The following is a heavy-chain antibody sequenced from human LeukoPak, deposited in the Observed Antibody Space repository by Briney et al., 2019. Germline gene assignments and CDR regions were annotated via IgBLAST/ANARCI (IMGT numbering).Heavy chain of an antibody. V-gene: IGHV3-23*01. Sequence: PGGSLRLSCSGSGFSFSSNTMRWVRQAPGRGLEWVSAISNNGGRTDYADSVKGRFTISRDNSKSTLYLHMDSLRAEDTAVYYCARDEDTSALSEYWGQGTLVTVSS. J-gene: IGHJ4*02. CDR1: GFSFSSNT. CDR2: ISNNGGRT. CDR3: ARDEDTSALSEY. D-gene: IGHD2/OR15-2a*01.